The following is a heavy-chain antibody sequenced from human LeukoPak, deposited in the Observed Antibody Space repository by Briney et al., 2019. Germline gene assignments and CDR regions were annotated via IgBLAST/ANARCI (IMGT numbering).Heavy chain of an antibody. CDR2: ISAYNGNT. CDR3: AREAITIFGVVRTQTTYGPHRFDP. V-gene: IGHV1-18*01. Sequence: RASVKVSCKASGYTFTSYGISWVRQAPGQGLEWMGWISAYNGNTNYAQKLQGRVTMTTDTSTSTAYMELRSLRSDDTAVYYCAREAITIFGVVRTQTTYGPHRFDPWGQGTLVTVSS. D-gene: IGHD3-3*01. J-gene: IGHJ5*02. CDR1: GYTFTSYG.